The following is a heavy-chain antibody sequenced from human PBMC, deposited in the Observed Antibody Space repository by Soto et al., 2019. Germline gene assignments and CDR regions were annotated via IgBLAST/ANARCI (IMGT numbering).Heavy chain of an antibody. CDR3: ARDIVVVPAAMSGRYYYYGMDV. J-gene: IGHJ6*02. V-gene: IGHV3-21*01. Sequence: GSLKLSFEISGLTFSRYSMKWVRQAPGEGLEGVSSISSSSSYIYYADSVKGRFTISRDNAKNSLYLQMNSLRAEDTAVYYCARDIVVVPAAMSGRYYYYGMDVWGQGTTVTVSS. CDR2: ISSSSSYI. D-gene: IGHD2-2*01. CDR1: GLTFSRYS.